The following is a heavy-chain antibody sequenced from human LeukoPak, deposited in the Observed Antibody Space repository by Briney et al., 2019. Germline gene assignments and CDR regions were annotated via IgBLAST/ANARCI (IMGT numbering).Heavy chain of an antibody. J-gene: IGHJ6*02. CDR2: IYYSGST. Sequence: SETLSLTCTVSGGSISSYYWSWIRQPPGKGLEWIGYIYYSGSTNYNLSLKSRVTISVDTSKNQFSLKLSSVTAADTAVYYCARHRRAGSYYYYGMDVWGQGTTVTVSS. V-gene: IGHV4-59*08. CDR3: ARHRRAGSYYYYGMDV. CDR1: GGSISSYY.